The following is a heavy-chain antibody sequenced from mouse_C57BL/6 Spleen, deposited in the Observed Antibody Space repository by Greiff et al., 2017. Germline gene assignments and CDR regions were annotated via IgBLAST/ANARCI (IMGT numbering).Heavy chain of an antibody. CDR3: ARERWLLHAMDY. Sequence: EVQRVESEGGLVQPGSSMKLSCTASGFTFSDYYMAWVRQVPEKGLEWVANINYDGSSTYYLDSSKSRFIISRDNAKNILYLQMSSLKSEDTATYYCARERWLLHAMDYWGQGTSVTVSS. CDR1: GFTFSDYY. J-gene: IGHJ4*01. V-gene: IGHV5-16*01. D-gene: IGHD2-3*01. CDR2: INYDGSST.